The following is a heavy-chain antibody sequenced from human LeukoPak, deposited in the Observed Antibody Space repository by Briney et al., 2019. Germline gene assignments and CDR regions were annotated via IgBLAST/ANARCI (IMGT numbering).Heavy chain of an antibody. J-gene: IGHJ5*02. CDR1: GGSISSHY. Sequence: SETLSLTCTVSGGSISSHYWTWIRQPPGKGLEWIGYIHHSGSTNYNPSLKSRVTMSIDTSKNQFSLNLSSVTAADTAVYYCAKSPSGRGGYNWFDPWGQGTLVTVSS. V-gene: IGHV4-59*11. CDR2: IHHSGST. D-gene: IGHD3-16*01. CDR3: AKSPSGRGGYNWFDP.